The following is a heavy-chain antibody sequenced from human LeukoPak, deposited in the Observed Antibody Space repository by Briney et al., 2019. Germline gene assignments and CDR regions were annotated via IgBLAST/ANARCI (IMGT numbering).Heavy chain of an antibody. Sequence: GGSLRLSCAVSGFTFDEYGVSWVRQAPGKGLEWVSGINWNGGSTGYADSVKGRFTISRDNAKKSVYLKMNSLRDEDTALYYCARDYCGGDFYPFDYWGQGTLVTVSS. V-gene: IGHV3-20*04. J-gene: IGHJ4*02. CDR3: ARDYCGGDFYPFDY. D-gene: IGHD2-21*02. CDR1: GFTFDEYG. CDR2: INWNGGST.